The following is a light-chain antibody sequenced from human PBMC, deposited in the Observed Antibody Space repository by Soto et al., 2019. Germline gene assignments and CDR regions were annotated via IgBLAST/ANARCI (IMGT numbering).Light chain of an antibody. CDR3: QQSYSTPYT. V-gene: IGKV1-39*01. CDR1: QSINSH. J-gene: IGKJ2*01. Sequence: DIQMTQSPTSLSASVGDRVTITCRASQSINSHLSWYQQKPGKAPKLLIHVASGLRNGVPSRFSGSGSGTDFTLTISSLQPEDFATYYCQQSYSTPYTFGQGTKLEIK. CDR2: VAS.